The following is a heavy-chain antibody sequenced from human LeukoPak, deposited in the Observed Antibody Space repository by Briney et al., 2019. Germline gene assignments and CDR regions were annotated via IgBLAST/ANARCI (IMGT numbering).Heavy chain of an antibody. D-gene: IGHD3-22*01. V-gene: IGHV3-23*01. CDR2: ISGSGDNT. Sequence: SGGSLRLSCAASGFTFSSYAMSWVRQAPGKGLEWVSGISGSGDNTYYADSVKGRFTISRDNSKNTPYVQVNSLGTEGTAAYYCAKGSYYDSSGSFYFDYWGQGTLVTVSS. J-gene: IGHJ4*02. CDR3: AKGSYYDSSGSFYFDY. CDR1: GFTFSSYA.